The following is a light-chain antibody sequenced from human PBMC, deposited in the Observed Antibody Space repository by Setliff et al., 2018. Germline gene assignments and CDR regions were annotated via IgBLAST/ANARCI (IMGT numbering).Light chain of an antibody. Sequence: QSALTQPASVSGSPGQSITISCTGTASDVGAYNFVSWYQQHPGKAPKFIIYEVSNRPSGISSRFSGSKSGNTASLTISGLQAEDEADYYCSSHTTSSTWVFGGGTKVTVL. V-gene: IGLV2-14*01. J-gene: IGLJ3*02. CDR3: SSHTTSSTWV. CDR1: ASDVGAYNF. CDR2: EVS.